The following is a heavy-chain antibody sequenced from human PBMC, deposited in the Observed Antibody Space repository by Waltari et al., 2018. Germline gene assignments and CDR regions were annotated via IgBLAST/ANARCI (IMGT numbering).Heavy chain of an antibody. V-gene: IGHV4-34*01. J-gene: IGHJ6*02. CDR3: VGLEDCTGPGGNCYSGDSFALDV. Sequence: QVHLQQWGAGLLQPSETLSLTCAVYGGSLRGYYWGWVRQPPGKGREWIGEITHGLSTKDNPSPRSRVSLSIDTSRNQVSLKLNSVTAADTGVYYCVGLEDCTGPGGNCYSGDSFALDVWGQGTTVNVSS. D-gene: IGHD2-8*02. CDR1: GGSLRGYY. CDR2: ITHGLST.